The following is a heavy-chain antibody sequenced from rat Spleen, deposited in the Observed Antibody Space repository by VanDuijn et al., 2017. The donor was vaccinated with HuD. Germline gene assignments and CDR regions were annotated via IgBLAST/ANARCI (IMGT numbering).Heavy chain of an antibody. CDR1: GFPFSDHY. V-gene: IGHV5-7*01. CDR3: ARGGYFDY. CDR2: ISYDGDNT. Sequence: EVQLVESGGGLVQPGRSLKLSCAASGFPFSDHYMAWVRQAPTKGLEWVASISYDGDNTYYRDSVKGRFTISRDNAKSTLYLQMDSLRSEDTATYYCARGGYFDYWGQGTLVTVSS. J-gene: IGHJ3*01. D-gene: IGHD1-11*01.